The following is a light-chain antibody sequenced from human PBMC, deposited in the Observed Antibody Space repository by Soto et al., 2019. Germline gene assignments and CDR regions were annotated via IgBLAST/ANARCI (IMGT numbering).Light chain of an antibody. CDR2: GAS. V-gene: IGKV3-20*01. CDR3: QQYGSSPT. CDR1: QSVSSSY. Sequence: EIVLTQSPGTLSLSPGERATLSCRPSQSVSSSYLAWYQQKPGQAPRLLIHGASSRATGIPDRFSGSGSGTDFTLTISRLEPEDFAVYYCQQYGSSPTFGRGTKVDI. J-gene: IGKJ4*01.